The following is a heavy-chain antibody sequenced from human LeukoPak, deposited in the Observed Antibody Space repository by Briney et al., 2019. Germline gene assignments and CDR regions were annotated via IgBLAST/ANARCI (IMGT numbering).Heavy chain of an antibody. J-gene: IGHJ4*02. Sequence: GALVKVSCKTSGYTFVSYDINWVRQAPGQGLEWMGWMNPYSGNAGYAEKFQGRVTLTRNTSINTAYMEMNGLTNEDTAVYYCAREVFSLYRETTPSFDSWGPGALVTVSS. CDR3: AREVFSLYRETTPSFDS. CDR2: MNPYSGNA. V-gene: IGHV1-8*02. D-gene: IGHD1-14*01. CDR1: GYTFVSYD.